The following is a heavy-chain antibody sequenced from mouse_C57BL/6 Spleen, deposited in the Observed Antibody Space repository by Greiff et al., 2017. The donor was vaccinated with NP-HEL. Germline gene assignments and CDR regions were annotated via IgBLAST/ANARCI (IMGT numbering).Heavy chain of an antibody. CDR3: TREGYYGSSELGYAMDY. D-gene: IGHD1-1*01. V-gene: IGHV5-9-1*02. J-gene: IGHJ4*01. CDR1: GFTFSSYA. Sequence: EVHLVESGEGLVKPGGSLKLSCAASGFTFSSYAMSWVRQTPEKRLEWVAYISSGGDYIYYADTVKGRFTISRDNARNTLYLQMSSLKSEDTAMYYCTREGYYGSSELGYAMDYWGQGTSVTVSS. CDR2: ISSGGDYI.